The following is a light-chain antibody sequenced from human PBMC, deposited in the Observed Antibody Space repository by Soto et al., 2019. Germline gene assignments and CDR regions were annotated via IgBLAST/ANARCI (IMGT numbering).Light chain of an antibody. Sequence: ETVLTQSPGTLSLSPGERATLSCRASQNVSRSYLAWYQQKPGQAPRLLIYGVSNRATGIPDRFSGSGSATDFTLTIRSLEPEDFAVYYCQQYDTSNTFGQGTKLEIK. CDR3: QQYDTSNT. CDR1: QNVSRSY. V-gene: IGKV3-20*01. J-gene: IGKJ2*01. CDR2: GVS.